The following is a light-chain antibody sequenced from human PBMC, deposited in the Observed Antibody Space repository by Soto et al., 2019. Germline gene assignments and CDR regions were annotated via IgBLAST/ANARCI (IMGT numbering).Light chain of an antibody. CDR1: QSVSSSY. V-gene: IGKV3-20*01. Sequence: EVVLTQSPGTLSLSTVERATLSCRASQSVSSSYLAWYQQKPVQAPRLLIYGASSRATGIPDRFSGSGSGTDFTLTISRLEPADFAVYYCQQYGSSLITFGQGHDWRL. CDR2: GAS. J-gene: IGKJ5*01. CDR3: QQYGSSLIT.